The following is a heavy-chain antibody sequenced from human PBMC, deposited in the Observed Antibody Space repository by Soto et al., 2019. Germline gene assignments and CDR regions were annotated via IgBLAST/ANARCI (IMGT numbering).Heavy chain of an antibody. Sequence: QVQLVQSGAEVKKPGASVKVSCKASGYTFTNSDINWVRQAPGQGLEWMGWTHPDSGHAAYAQKFQGRVTLTTSTSTSTVYMEMRSLGSEDTAVYYCARRPHCSGGICYYGLDNWGQGTLVTVSS. CDR2: THPDSGHA. CDR3: ARRPHCSGGICYYGLDN. CDR1: GYTFTNSD. V-gene: IGHV1-8*01. J-gene: IGHJ4*02. D-gene: IGHD2-15*01.